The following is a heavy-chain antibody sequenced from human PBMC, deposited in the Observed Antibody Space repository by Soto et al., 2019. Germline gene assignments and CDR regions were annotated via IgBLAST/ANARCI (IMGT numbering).Heavy chain of an antibody. Sequence: QVQLVESGGGVVQPGRSLRLSCAASGFTFKSYGMHWVRQAPGKGLEWVAVISYDGSIEYYGDSVKGRFTISRDNSKNTLYPQMNSLRAEDTAVYYCGKDVGYCSGGRCYPHNWFDPWGQGTLVTVSS. V-gene: IGHV3-30*18. CDR3: GKDVGYCSGGRCYPHNWFDP. CDR1: GFTFKSYG. CDR2: ISYDGSIE. J-gene: IGHJ5*02. D-gene: IGHD2-15*01.